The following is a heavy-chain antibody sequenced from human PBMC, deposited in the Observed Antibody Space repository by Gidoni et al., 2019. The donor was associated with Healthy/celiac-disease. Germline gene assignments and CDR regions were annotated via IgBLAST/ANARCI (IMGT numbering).Heavy chain of an antibody. CDR3: TRGDPGWQLGHEYYYGMDV. D-gene: IGHD6-6*01. V-gene: IGHV3-15*01. Sequence: EVQLVESGGGLVKPGGSLRLSCAASGFTFSNAWMSWVRQAPGKGLGWVGRIKSKTDGGTTDYSAPVKGRFTISRDDSKNTLYLQMNSLKTEDTAVYYCTRGDPGWQLGHEYYYGMDVWGQGTTVTVSS. CDR2: IKSKTDGGTT. J-gene: IGHJ6*02. CDR1: GFTFSNAW.